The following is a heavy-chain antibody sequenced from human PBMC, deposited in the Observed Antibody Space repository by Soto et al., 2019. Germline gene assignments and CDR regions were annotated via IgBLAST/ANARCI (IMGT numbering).Heavy chain of an antibody. CDR2: ISSTSSVI. D-gene: IGHD2-2*02. CDR3: LRGGRGYTRDYVLDA. J-gene: IGHJ3*01. V-gene: IGHV3-21*06. CDR1: GFTFRSYS. Sequence: EVQLVESGGGLVKPGGSLRLSCVDSGFTFRSYSMNWVRQAPGKGLEWVASISSTSSVIWYADSLKGRFTISRDNAKNSLFLQMDSLRADDTAVYYCLRGGRGYTRDYVLDAWGHGTMVTVSS.